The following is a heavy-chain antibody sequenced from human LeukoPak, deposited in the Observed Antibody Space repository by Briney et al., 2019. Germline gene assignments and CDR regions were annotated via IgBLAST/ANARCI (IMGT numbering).Heavy chain of an antibody. V-gene: IGHV3-30*02. CDR2: IRYDGSNK. D-gene: IGHD2-15*01. J-gene: IGHJ3*02. CDR3: AKAPERYCSGGSCDGACDI. Sequence: GGSLRLSCAASGFTFSSYGMHWVRQAPGKGLEWVAFIRYDGSNKYYADSVKGRFTISRDNSKNTLYLQMNSLRAEDTAVYYCAKAPERYCSGGSCDGACDIWGQGTMVTVSS. CDR1: GFTFSSYG.